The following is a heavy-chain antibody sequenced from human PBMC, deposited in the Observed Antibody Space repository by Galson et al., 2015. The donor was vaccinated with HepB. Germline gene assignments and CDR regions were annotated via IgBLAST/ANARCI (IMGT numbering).Heavy chain of an antibody. Sequence: SLRLSCAASGFTFDDYGMHWVRQAPGKGLEWVSGISWNSDHIDYADSVKGRFTISRDNAKNSLFLQMNSLRPEDTAFYYCAKRTSGSWPTTGDGFDVWGQRTKVTVSS. CDR2: ISWNSDHI. D-gene: IGHD6-13*01. V-gene: IGHV3-9*01. CDR3: AKRTSGSWPTTGDGFDV. CDR1: GFTFDDYG. J-gene: IGHJ3*01.